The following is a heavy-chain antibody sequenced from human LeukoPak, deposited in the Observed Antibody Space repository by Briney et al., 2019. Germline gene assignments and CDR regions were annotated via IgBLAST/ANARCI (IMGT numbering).Heavy chain of an antibody. J-gene: IGHJ3*02. CDR2: IFYSGST. V-gene: IGHV4-59*01. CDR3: AREWDIEQPSVAFDI. CDR1: GGSISSYY. Sequence: SETLSLTCTVSGGSISSYYWSWIRQPPGKGLEWIGYIFYSGSTNYNPSLKSRVTISVDTSKNQFSLKLSSVTAADTAVYYWAREWDIEQPSVAFDIWGQGTMVTVSS. D-gene: IGHD6-13*01.